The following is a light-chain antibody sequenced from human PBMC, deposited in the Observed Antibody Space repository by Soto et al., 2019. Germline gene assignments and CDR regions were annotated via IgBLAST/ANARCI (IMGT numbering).Light chain of an antibody. Sequence: EIVMTQSPATLSVSPGERATLSCRASQSVSSNLAWYQQKPGQAPRLLIYGASTRATVIPARFSGSGCGTACTLSISSRQSEDFAVYYCQQYYNRSPTFGPGTKLEIK. CDR2: GAS. CDR3: QQYYNRSPT. J-gene: IGKJ2*01. CDR1: QSVSSN. V-gene: IGKV3-15*01.